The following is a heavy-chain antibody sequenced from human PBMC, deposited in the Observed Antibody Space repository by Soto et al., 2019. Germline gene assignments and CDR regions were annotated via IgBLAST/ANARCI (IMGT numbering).Heavy chain of an antibody. Sequence: GESLKISGKGSGYSVTSYWIGWVRQMPGKSLEWMGIIYPGDSDTRYSPSFQGQVTISADKSISTAYLQWSSLKASDTAMYYCARLRSDSSGWYGFYYFDYWGQGPLVTVSS. J-gene: IGHJ4*02. D-gene: IGHD6-19*01. CDR2: IYPGDSDT. CDR3: ARLRSDSSGWYGFYYFDY. CDR1: GYSVTSYW. V-gene: IGHV5-51*01.